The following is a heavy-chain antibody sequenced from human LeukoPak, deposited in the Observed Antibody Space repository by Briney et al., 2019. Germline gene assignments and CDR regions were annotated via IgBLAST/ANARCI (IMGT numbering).Heavy chain of an antibody. V-gene: IGHV3-66*01. Sequence: WGSLRLSCTASGFTISSNYMSWVRQAPGKGLEWVSVIYSGGSTYYADSVKGRFTISRDKSKNTLYLQMNSVRAEDTAVYYCARLGIVGAAVDCWGQGTLVTVSS. D-gene: IGHD1-26*01. CDR3: ARLGIVGAAVDC. CDR1: GFTISSNY. CDR2: IYSGGST. J-gene: IGHJ4*02.